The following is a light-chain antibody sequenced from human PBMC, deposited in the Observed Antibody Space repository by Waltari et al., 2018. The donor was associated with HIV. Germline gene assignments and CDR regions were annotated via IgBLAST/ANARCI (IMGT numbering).Light chain of an antibody. V-gene: IGLV1-47*01. Sequence: QSVLTQPPSASGTPGQRVTISCSGSSSNIGSNYVYWYQQLPGAAPKLLIYTNNQRPSGVPDRVSGSKSGTSASLAITGLRSDDEADYYCATWDDSLSGYVFGTGTKVTVL. CDR1: SSNIGSNY. J-gene: IGLJ1*01. CDR3: ATWDDSLSGYV. CDR2: TNN.